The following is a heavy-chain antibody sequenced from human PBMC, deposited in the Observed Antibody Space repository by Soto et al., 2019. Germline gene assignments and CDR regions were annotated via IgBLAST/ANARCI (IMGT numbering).Heavy chain of an antibody. D-gene: IGHD1-26*01. CDR1: GFTFSSYA. J-gene: IGHJ5*02. CDR2: ISGSGGST. Sequence: SGGSLRLSCAASGFTFSSYAMSWVRQAPGKGLEWVSAISGSGGSTYYADSVKGRFTISRDNSKNTLYLQMNSLRAEDTAVYYCAALSGSYYQNWFDPWGQGTLVTVSS. CDR3: AALSGSYYQNWFDP. V-gene: IGHV3-23*01.